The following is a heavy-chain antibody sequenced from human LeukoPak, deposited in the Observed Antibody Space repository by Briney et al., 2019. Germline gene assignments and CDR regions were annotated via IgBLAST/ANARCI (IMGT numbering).Heavy chain of an antibody. CDR2: INPNSGGT. Sequence: ASVKVCCKASGYTFTGYYMHWVRQAPGQGLEWMGWINPNSGGTNYAQKFQGRVTMTRDTSISTAYMELSRLRSDDTAVYYCARDPATVTTSGAVDYWGQGTLVTVSS. D-gene: IGHD4-17*01. J-gene: IGHJ4*02. CDR1: GYTFTGYY. CDR3: ARDPATVTTSGAVDY. V-gene: IGHV1-2*02.